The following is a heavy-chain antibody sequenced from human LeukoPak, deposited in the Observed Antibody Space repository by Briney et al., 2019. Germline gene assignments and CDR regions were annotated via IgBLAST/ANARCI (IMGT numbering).Heavy chain of an antibody. D-gene: IGHD3-16*01. CDR3: ARYAFIGGFDY. J-gene: IGHJ4*02. CDR2: ISSSSSTI. CDR1: GFTFSSYE. V-gene: IGHV3-48*03. Sequence: GGSLRLSCAASGFTFSSYEMNWVRQAPGKGLEWVSYISSSSSTIYYVDSVKGRFTISRDNAKNSLYLQMNSLRAEDTAVYYCARYAFIGGFDYWGQGTLVTVSS.